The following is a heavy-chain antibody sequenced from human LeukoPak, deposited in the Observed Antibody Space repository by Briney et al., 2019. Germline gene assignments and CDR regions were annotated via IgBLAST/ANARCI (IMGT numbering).Heavy chain of an antibody. Sequence: SETLSLTCAVYGGSFSGYYWSWIRQPPGKGLEWIGEINHSGSTNHNPSLKSRVTISVDTSKNQFSLKLSSVTAADTAVYYCARGQGRSGQSTDYWGQGTLVTV. CDR3: ARGQGRSGQSTDY. D-gene: IGHD2-2*01. CDR2: INHSGST. J-gene: IGHJ4*02. CDR1: GGSFSGYY. V-gene: IGHV4-34*01.